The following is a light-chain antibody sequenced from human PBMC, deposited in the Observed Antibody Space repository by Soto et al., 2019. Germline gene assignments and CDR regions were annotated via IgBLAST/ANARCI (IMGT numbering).Light chain of an antibody. CDR3: QQFGSSLTWT. CDR2: GAS. Sequence: EIVLTQSPDTLSLSPGERATLPCRASQSVSSSFLAWYQQIPGQAPRLLIYGASSRATGIPDRFSGSGSGTDFTLTISRLEPEDFAVYYCQQFGSSLTWTFGQGTKVEIK. J-gene: IGKJ1*01. V-gene: IGKV3-20*01. CDR1: QSVSSSF.